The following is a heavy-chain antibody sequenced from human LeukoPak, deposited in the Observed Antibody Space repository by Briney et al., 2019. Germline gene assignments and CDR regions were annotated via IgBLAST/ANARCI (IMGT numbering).Heavy chain of an antibody. CDR2: ISYDGSNK. CDR1: GFTFSSYG. CDR3: AKDGEAYCGGDCLDFDY. J-gene: IGHJ4*02. V-gene: IGHV3-30*18. Sequence: PGRSLRLSCAGSGFTFSSYGVHWVRQAPGKGLEWVAVISYDGSNKYYADSVKGRFTISRDNSKNTLYLQMNSLRVEDTAVYYCAKDGEAYCGGDCLDFDYWGQGTLVTVSS. D-gene: IGHD2-21*02.